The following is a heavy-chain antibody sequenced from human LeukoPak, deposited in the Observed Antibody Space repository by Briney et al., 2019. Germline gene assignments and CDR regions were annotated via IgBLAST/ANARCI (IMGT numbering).Heavy chain of an antibody. D-gene: IGHD5-12*01. J-gene: IGHJ4*02. CDR2: ISSSGSTI. Sequence: PGGSLRLSCAASGFTFSSYEMNWVRQAPGKGLEWVSYISSSGSTIYYADSVKGRFTISRDNAKNSLYLQMNTLRADDTAVYYCARDGAYTGYDFDYWGQGTPVTVSS. CDR3: ARDGAYTGYDFDY. V-gene: IGHV3-48*03. CDR1: GFTFSSYE.